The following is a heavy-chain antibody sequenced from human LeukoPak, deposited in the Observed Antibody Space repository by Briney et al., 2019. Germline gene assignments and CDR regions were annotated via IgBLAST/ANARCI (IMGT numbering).Heavy chain of an antibody. CDR1: GFXFSSYA. Sequence: GGSLRLSCGASGFXFSSYAISWVRQAPGKGLEWVSSITTSGDSTSYADSVKRRFTISRDNSKNTLYLQMNSLRAEDTALYYCVCYDNAAEYFHYWGQGTLVTVSS. J-gene: IGHJ1*01. CDR2: ITTSGDST. V-gene: IGHV3-23*01. D-gene: IGHD3-22*01. CDR3: VCYDNAAEYFHY.